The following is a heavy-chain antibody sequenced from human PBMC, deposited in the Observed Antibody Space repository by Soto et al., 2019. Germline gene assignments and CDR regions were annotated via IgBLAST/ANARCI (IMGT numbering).Heavy chain of an antibody. CDR3: AKGGVGSTSNAVDI. J-gene: IGHJ3*02. CDR1: GFTFRSYG. CDR2: ISYDGSNK. D-gene: IGHD1-26*01. Sequence: QVQLVESGGGVVQPGRSLRLSCAASGFTFRSYGMHCVRQAPGKGLEWVAVISYDGSNKYYADSVKGRFTISRDNSKNTLYLQMNSLRAEDTAVYYCAKGGVGSTSNAVDIWGQGTMVTVSS. V-gene: IGHV3-30*18.